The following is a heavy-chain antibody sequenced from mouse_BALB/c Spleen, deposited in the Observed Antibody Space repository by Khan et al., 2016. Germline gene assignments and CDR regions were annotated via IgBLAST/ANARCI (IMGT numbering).Heavy chain of an antibody. CDR1: GFNIKDTY. J-gene: IGHJ4*01. D-gene: IGHD4-1*01. Sequence: VQLQQSGAELVKPGASVKLSCTASGFNIKDTYMHWVKQRPEQGLEWIGRIDPANGNTKYDPKFQGKATITADTSSNTAYLQLSSLTSEDTAVYSFARGTGHYFAMAYWVQGTSVPVSS. V-gene: IGHV14-3*02. CDR2: IDPANGNT. CDR3: ARGTGHYFAMAY.